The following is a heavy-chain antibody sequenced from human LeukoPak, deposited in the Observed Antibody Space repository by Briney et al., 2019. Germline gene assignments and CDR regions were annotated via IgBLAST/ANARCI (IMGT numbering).Heavy chain of an antibody. Sequence: ASVKVSCKVYGYTLTELSMHWVRQAPGKGLEWMGGFDPEDGETIYAQKFQGRVIMTEDKSTDTAYMELSSLRSEDTAVYYCATVQKQDYDPTPYYDHWGQGTLVTVSS. CDR2: FDPEDGET. V-gene: IGHV1-24*01. CDR3: ATVQKQDYDPTPYYDH. D-gene: IGHD3-22*01. J-gene: IGHJ4*02. CDR1: GYTLTELS.